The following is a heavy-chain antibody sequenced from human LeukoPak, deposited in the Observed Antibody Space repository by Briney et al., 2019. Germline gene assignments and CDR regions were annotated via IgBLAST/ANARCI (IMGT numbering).Heavy chain of an antibody. CDR2: INPNSGGT. J-gene: IGHJ4*02. D-gene: IGHD3-22*01. CDR3: ARTTYYYDSSGHYLLDY. CDR1: GYTFTGYY. Sequence: GASVKVSCKASGYTFTGYYMHWVRQAPGQGLEWMGWINPNSGGTNYAQKFQGRVTMTRDTSISTAYMELSRLRSDDTAVYYCARTTYYYDSSGHYLLDYWGQGTLVTVPS. V-gene: IGHV1-2*02.